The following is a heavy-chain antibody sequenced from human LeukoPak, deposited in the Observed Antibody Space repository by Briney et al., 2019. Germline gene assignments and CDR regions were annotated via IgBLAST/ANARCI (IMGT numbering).Heavy chain of an antibody. Sequence: SETLSLTCTVSGGSISSGDYYWSWIRQPPGKGLEWIGYIYYSGSTYYNPSLKSRVTISVDTSKNQFSLKLSSVTAADTAVYYCARDQDTAMVMKLDNWGQGTLVTVS. J-gene: IGHJ4*02. CDR3: ARDQDTAMVMKLDN. CDR1: GGSISSGDYY. D-gene: IGHD5-18*01. CDR2: IYYSGST. V-gene: IGHV4-30-4*08.